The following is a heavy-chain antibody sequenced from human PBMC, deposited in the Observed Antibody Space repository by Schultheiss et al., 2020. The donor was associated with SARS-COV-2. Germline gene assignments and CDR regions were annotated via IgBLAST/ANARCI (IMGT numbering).Heavy chain of an antibody. D-gene: IGHD1-26*01. J-gene: IGHJ4*02. Sequence: GGSLRLSCAASGFTVSSNYMSWVRQAPGKGLEWVSSISSSSSYIYYADSVKGRFTISRDNSKNTLYLQMNSLRAEDMAVYYCARDIGETYFDYWGQGTLVTVSS. CDR3: ARDIGETYFDY. CDR1: GFTVSSNY. CDR2: ISSSSSYI. V-gene: IGHV3-21*01.